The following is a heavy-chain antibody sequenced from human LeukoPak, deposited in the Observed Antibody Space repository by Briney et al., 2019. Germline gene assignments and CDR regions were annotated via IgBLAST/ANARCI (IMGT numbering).Heavy chain of an antibody. D-gene: IGHD1-26*01. CDR2: IYYSGST. Sequence: SETLSLTCTVYGGSISSYYWSWIRQPPGKGLEWIGYIYYSGSTNYNPSLKSRVTISVDTSKNQFSLKLSSVTAADTAVYYCARDSGSYRGDAFDIWGQGTMVTVSS. J-gene: IGHJ3*02. V-gene: IGHV4-59*01. CDR1: GGSISSYY. CDR3: ARDSGSYRGDAFDI.